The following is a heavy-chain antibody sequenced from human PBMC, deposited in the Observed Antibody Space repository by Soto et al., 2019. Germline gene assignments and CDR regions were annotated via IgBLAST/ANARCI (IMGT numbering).Heavy chain of an antibody. D-gene: IGHD2-21*02. V-gene: IGHV1-69*13. CDR1: GGTFSNYA. J-gene: IGHJ6*02. CDR2: IIPIFGTA. Sequence: SVKVSCKASGGTFSNYAISWVRQAPGQGLEWMGGIIPIFGTANYAQKFQGRVTITADESTSTAYMELSSLGSEDTAVYYCARDREAYCGGDCYESTYYYYGMDVWGQGTTVTVSS. CDR3: ARDREAYCGGDCYESTYYYYGMDV.